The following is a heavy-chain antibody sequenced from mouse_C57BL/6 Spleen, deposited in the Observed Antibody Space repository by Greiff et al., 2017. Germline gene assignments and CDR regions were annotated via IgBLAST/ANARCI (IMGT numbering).Heavy chain of an antibody. CDR1: GYTFTSYW. CDR3: ARGDSNYVLFAY. Sequence: QVQLQQSGPELVKPGASVKMSCKASGYTFTSYWINWVKQSPGQGLEWIGDIYPGTGSTNYNEKFKGKATLTVDTSSSTAYMQLSSLTSEDSAVYFCARGDSNYVLFAYWGQGTTLTVSS. J-gene: IGHJ2*01. CDR2: IYPGTGST. D-gene: IGHD2-5*01. V-gene: IGHV1-55*01.